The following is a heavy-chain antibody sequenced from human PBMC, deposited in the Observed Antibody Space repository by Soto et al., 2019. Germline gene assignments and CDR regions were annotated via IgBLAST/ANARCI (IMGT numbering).Heavy chain of an antibody. CDR2: ISYDGSNK. Sequence: GGSLRLSCAASGFTFSSYAMHWVRQAPGKGLEWVAVISYDGSNKYYADSVKGRFTISRDNSKNTLYLQMNSLRAEDTAVYYCARDYRVRFEYYYYGMDVWGQGTTVTVSS. CDR1: GFTFSSYA. D-gene: IGHD3-10*01. J-gene: IGHJ6*02. CDR3: ARDYRVRFEYYYYGMDV. V-gene: IGHV3-30-3*01.